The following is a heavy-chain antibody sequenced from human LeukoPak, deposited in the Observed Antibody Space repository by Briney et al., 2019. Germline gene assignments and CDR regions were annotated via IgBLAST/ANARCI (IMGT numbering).Heavy chain of an antibody. CDR2: ISGGGGST. CDR1: GFTFSSYA. D-gene: IGHD3-3*01. Sequence: GGSLRLSCAASGFTFSSYAMSWVRQAPGKGLEWVSAISGGGGSTYYADSVKGRFTISRDNSKNTLYLQMNSLRAEDTAVYYCAKEGWIFGVVIPVDYWGQGTLVTVSS. J-gene: IGHJ4*02. CDR3: AKEGWIFGVVIPVDY. V-gene: IGHV3-23*01.